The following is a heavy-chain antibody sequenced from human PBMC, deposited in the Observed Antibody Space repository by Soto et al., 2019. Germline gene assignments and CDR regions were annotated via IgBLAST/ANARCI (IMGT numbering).Heavy chain of an antibody. D-gene: IGHD2-15*01. Sequence: SVKVSCKASGGTFSSYAISWVRQAPVQGLEWMGGIIPIFGTANYSQKFQGRVTITADESTSTAYMELSSLRSEDTAVYYCASVVVVAATLYYYYGMDVWGQGTTVTVSS. V-gene: IGHV1-69*01. CDR2: IIPIFGTA. CDR1: GGTFSSYA. J-gene: IGHJ6*02. CDR3: ASVVVVAATLYYYYGMDV.